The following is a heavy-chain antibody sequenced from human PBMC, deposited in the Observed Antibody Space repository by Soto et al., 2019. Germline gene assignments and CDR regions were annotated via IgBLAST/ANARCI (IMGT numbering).Heavy chain of an antibody. CDR1: GYSFTSYW. Sequence: GESLKISCKGSGYSFTSYWIGWVRQMPGKGLEWMEIIYPGDSDTRYSPSFQGQVTISADKSISTAYLQWSSLKASDTAMCYCARATTTDIVVVPAAIDAFDIWGQGTMVTV. J-gene: IGHJ3*02. D-gene: IGHD2-2*01. CDR3: ARATTTDIVVVPAAIDAFDI. V-gene: IGHV5-51*01. CDR2: IYPGDSDT.